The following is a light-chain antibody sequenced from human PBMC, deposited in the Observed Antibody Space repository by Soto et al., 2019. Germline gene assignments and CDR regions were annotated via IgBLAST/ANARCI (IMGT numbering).Light chain of an antibody. Sequence: EIVLTQSPATLSLSPGEGATLSCRASQSVAYTYLAWFQQKPGQAPRLLIYGASNRATGIPDRFSGSGSGTDFTLTISRLEPEDFAVYYCQQYGTSPFTFGPGTKVDI. V-gene: IGKV3-20*01. J-gene: IGKJ3*01. CDR1: QSVAYTY. CDR2: GAS. CDR3: QQYGTSPFT.